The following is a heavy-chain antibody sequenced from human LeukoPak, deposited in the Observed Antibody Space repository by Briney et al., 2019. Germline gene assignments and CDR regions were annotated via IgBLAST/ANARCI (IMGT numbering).Heavy chain of an antibody. D-gene: IGHD3-3*01. J-gene: IGHJ4*02. V-gene: IGHV4-39*02. Sequence: SETLSLTCIVSGGSTSGGNYYWGWIRQPPGKGLEWIGGISSSGNTYYNPSLKSRITISIDTSKNHFSLRLSSVTAADTAVYYCARLGAGPTYYDFWSGYSSFYFDYWGQGTLVTVSS. CDR3: ARLGAGPTYYDFWSGYSSFYFDY. CDR1: GGSTSGGNYY. CDR2: ISSSGNT.